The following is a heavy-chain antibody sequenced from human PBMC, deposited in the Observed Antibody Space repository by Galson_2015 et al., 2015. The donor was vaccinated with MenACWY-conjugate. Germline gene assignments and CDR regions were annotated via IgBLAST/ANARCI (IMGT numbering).Heavy chain of an antibody. J-gene: IGHJ4*02. Sequence: SLRLSCAASGFTFDSYRMSWVRQAPGKGLEWVTNINRDGGGTYYASSVKGRFIISKDNAENSLYLQMNSLRAEDTAIYYCARIIHDGLDYWGQGTLVTVSS. CDR1: GFTFDSYR. CDR2: INRDGGGT. D-gene: IGHD1-1*01. CDR3: ARIIHDGLDY. V-gene: IGHV3-7*01.